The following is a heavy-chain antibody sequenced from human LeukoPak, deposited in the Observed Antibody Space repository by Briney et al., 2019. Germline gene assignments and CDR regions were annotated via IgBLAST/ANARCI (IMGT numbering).Heavy chain of an antibody. J-gene: IGHJ5*02. D-gene: IGHD3/OR15-3a*01. V-gene: IGHV4-39*01. CDR1: GASATNSRYY. CDR3: ATLTMSGLGIIPPAS. Sequence: SETLSLTCSVSGASATNSRYYWVWIHQPPGKGLEWIGSVSYKGVTYYGPSFRSRFAISIDTSRDQFSLSLASVTAADTAVYYCATLTMSGLGIIPPASWGQGTLVTVSS. CDR2: VSYKGVT.